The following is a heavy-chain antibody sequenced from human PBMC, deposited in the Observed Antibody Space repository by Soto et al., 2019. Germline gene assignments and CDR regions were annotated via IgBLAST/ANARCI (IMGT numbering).Heavy chain of an antibody. J-gene: IGHJ2*01. CDR1: GGSFSGYY. D-gene: IGHD2-15*01. V-gene: IGHV4-34*01. CDR3: ARGRGYCSCASCYFYWYFDL. CDR2: INHSGST. Sequence: QVQLQQWGAGLLKPSETQSLTCAVYGGSFSGYYWSWIRQPPGKGLEWIGEINHSGSTNYNPSLKRRVTISVDTSKNQFSLKLSSVTAAETAVYYCARGRGYCSCASCYFYWYFDLWGRGPLVTVSS.